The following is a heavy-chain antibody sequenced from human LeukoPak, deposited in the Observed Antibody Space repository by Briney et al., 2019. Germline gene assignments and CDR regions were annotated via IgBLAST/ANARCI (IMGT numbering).Heavy chain of an antibody. D-gene: IGHD2-15*01. Sequence: HPGGSLRLSCAASGLTSGIYAMSWVRQAPGKGQEWVSAFSGGGDSFYADSVRGRFSISADKSKNILYLQMNSLRVEDTAVYYCGKEVERHFDLRYWGRGTRVTVSS. CDR2: FSGGGDS. CDR3: GKEVERHFDLRY. J-gene: IGHJ4*02. CDR1: GLTSGIYA. V-gene: IGHV3-23*01.